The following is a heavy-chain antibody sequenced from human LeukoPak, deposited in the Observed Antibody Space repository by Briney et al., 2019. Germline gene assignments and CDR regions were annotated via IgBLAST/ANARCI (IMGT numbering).Heavy chain of an antibody. Sequence: ASVKVSCKASGYTFTNYGISWVRQAPGQGLEWMGWINAGNGNTKYSQKFQGRVTITRDTSASTAYMELSSLRSEDTAVYYCARAFYDSSGLDYWGQGTLVTVSS. CDR1: GYTFTNYG. CDR2: INAGNGNT. J-gene: IGHJ4*02. V-gene: IGHV1-3*01. CDR3: ARAFYDSSGLDY. D-gene: IGHD3-22*01.